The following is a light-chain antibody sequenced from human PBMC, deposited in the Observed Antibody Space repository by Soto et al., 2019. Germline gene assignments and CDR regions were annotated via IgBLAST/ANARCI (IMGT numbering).Light chain of an antibody. J-gene: IGKJ1*01. CDR2: DAS. CDR1: QSVSSY. CDR3: QQRSNWPRT. Sequence: EIVRTQSPATLSLSPGERATLSCRASQSVSSYLAWYQQKPGQAPRLLIYDASNRATGIPARFSGSGSGTDFTLTISSLEPEDFAVYYCQQRSNWPRTFGQGTKVDIK. V-gene: IGKV3-11*01.